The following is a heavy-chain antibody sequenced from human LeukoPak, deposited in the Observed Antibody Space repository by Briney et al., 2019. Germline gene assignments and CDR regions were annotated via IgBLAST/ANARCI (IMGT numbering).Heavy chain of an antibody. CDR3: ARDGEPFDY. V-gene: IGHV3-7*01. Sequence: GGSLRPSCAASGFTFRSYWMSWVRQAPGKGLEWVANIKQDGSEKYYVDSVKGRFTISRDNARNSPYLQMDSLRADDTAVYYCARDGEPFDYWGQGTLVTVSS. CDR1: GFTFRSYW. CDR2: IKQDGSEK. J-gene: IGHJ4*02.